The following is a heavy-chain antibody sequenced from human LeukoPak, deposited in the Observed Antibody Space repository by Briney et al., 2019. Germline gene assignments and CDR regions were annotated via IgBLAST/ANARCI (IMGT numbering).Heavy chain of an antibody. D-gene: IGHD2-15*01. CDR3: AGGSVGYCSGGSCSNKTTPRHYFDY. V-gene: IGHV4-34*01. J-gene: IGHJ4*02. Sequence: SETLSLTCAVYGGSFSGYYWSWIRQPPGKGLEWIGEINHSGSTNYNPSLKSRVTISLDTTKNHSSLKLSSVTAADTAAYYCAGGSVGYCSGGSCSNKTTPRHYFDYWGQGTLVTVSS. CDR2: INHSGST. CDR1: GGSFSGYY.